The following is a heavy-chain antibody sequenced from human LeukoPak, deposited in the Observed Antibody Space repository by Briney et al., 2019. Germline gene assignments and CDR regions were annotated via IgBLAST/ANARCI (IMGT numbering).Heavy chain of an antibody. CDR1: GFTFSSYA. Sequence: GGSLRLSCAASGFTFSSYAMSWVRQAPGKGLEWVSAISGSGGSTYYADSVKGRFTISRDNSKNTLYLQMNSLRAEDTAVYYCAKGRLRYFDWLLFDYWGQGTLVTVSS. D-gene: IGHD3-9*01. V-gene: IGHV3-23*01. CDR3: AKGRLRYFDWLLFDY. CDR2: ISGSGGST. J-gene: IGHJ4*02.